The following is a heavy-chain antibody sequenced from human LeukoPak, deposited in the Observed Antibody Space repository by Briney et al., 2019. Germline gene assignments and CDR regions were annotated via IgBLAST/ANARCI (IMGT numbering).Heavy chain of an antibody. CDR3: ARDVYSGYDFLESYYYGMDV. D-gene: IGHD5-12*01. CDR2: IWYDGSNK. Sequence: GGSLRLSCAASGFTFSSYGMHWVRQAPGKGLEWVTVIWYDGSNKYYADSVKGRFTISRDNSKNTLYLQMNSLRAEDTAVYYCARDVYSGYDFLESYYYGMDVWGQGTTVTVSS. V-gene: IGHV3-33*01. CDR1: GFTFSSYG. J-gene: IGHJ6*02.